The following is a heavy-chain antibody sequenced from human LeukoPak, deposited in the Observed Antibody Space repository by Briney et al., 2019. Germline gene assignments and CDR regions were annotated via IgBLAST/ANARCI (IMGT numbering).Heavy chain of an antibody. Sequence: PGGSLRLSCAASGFTFSSYAMSWVRQAPGKGLEWVSAISGSSSSRYYADSVKGRFTISRDYSKNTLHLQMNSLRAEDTAVYYFSKNPPDTSNVSFHFYCLGQGTLVTVSS. CDR1: GFTFSSYA. J-gene: IGHJ4*02. CDR2: ISGSSSSR. D-gene: IGHD2-2*01. V-gene: IGHV3-23*01. CDR3: SKNPPDTSNVSFHFYC.